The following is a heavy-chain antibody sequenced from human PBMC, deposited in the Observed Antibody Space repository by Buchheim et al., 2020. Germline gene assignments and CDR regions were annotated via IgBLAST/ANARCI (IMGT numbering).Heavy chain of an antibody. J-gene: IGHJ6*02. Sequence: QVQLQQWGAGLLKPSETLSLTCAVYGGSFGGYYWSWIRQPPRKGLEWIGEINHSGSTNYNPSLKSRVTISVDTSKNQFSLKLSSVTAADTAVYYCARSFFYYDFWSGPSPGMDVWGQGTT. V-gene: IGHV4-34*01. D-gene: IGHD3-3*01. CDR1: GGSFGGYY. CDR2: INHSGST. CDR3: ARSFFYYDFWSGPSPGMDV.